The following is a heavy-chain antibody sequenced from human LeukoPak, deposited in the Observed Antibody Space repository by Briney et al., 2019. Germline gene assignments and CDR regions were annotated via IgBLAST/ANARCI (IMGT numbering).Heavy chain of an antibody. J-gene: IGHJ4*02. Sequence: PSQTLSLTCAVSGGSISSGGYSWSWIRQPPGKGLEWIGYIYHSGSTYYNPSLKSRVTISVDRSKNQFSLKLSSVTAADTAVYYCARIVATFGTPFYFDYWGQGTLVTVSS. CDR1: GGSISSGGYS. CDR2: IYHSGST. D-gene: IGHD5-12*01. V-gene: IGHV4-30-2*01. CDR3: ARIVATFGTPFYFDY.